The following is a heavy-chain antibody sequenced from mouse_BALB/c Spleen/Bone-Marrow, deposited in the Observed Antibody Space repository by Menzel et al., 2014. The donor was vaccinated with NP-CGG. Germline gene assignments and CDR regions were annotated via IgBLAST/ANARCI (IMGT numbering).Heavy chain of an antibody. CDR2: IYPGSGNT. V-gene: IGHV1-77*01. Sequence: VKLQESGAELAGPGASVKLSCKASGYTFTDYYVSWVKQRTGQGLEWIGEIYPGSGNTYYNEKFKGKATLTADRSSSTAYMQLSSLTSEDSAVYFCARAASLDYWGQGTSVTVSS. J-gene: IGHJ4*01. CDR1: GYTFTDYY. CDR3: ARAASLDY.